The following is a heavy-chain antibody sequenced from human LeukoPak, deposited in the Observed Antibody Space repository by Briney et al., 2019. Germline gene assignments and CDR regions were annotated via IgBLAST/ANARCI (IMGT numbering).Heavy chain of an antibody. CDR3: ASFGGGAAAGTGVYYGMDV. J-gene: IGHJ6*02. Sequence: GGSLRLSCAASGFTFSSYSMNWVRQAPGKGLEWVSSISSSSSYIYYADSVKGRFTISRDNSKNTLYLQMNSLRAEDTAVYYCASFGGGAAAGTGVYYGMDVWGQGTTVTVSS. CDR1: GFTFSSYS. CDR2: ISSSSSYI. D-gene: IGHD6-13*01. V-gene: IGHV3-21*01.